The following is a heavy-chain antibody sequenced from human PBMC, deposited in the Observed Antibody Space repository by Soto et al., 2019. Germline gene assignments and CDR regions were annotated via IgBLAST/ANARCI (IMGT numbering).Heavy chain of an antibody. Sequence: GGSLRLSCAASGFTFSSYAMSWVRQAPGKGLEWVSAISGSGGSTYYADSVKGRFTISRDNSKNTLYLQMNSLRAEDTAVYYCAKDLDYYYDSSGYYPHDAFDIWGQGTMVTVSS. V-gene: IGHV3-23*01. D-gene: IGHD3-22*01. CDR1: GFTFSSYA. CDR2: ISGSGGST. CDR3: AKDLDYYYDSSGYYPHDAFDI. J-gene: IGHJ3*02.